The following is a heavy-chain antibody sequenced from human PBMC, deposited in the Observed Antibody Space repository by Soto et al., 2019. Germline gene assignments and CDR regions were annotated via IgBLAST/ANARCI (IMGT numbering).Heavy chain of an antibody. Sequence: QVQLVESGGGVVQPGRSLRLSCAASGFTFSSYAMHWVRQAPGKGLEWVAVISYDGSNKDYSDSVKGRFTISRDNSKNALYMQMNILRGADTAVYCCARDQKEWLGGLDYWGQGTLVTVSS. CDR1: GFTFSSYA. CDR3: ARDQKEWLGGLDY. CDR2: ISYDGSNK. V-gene: IGHV3-30-3*01. J-gene: IGHJ4*02. D-gene: IGHD6-19*01.